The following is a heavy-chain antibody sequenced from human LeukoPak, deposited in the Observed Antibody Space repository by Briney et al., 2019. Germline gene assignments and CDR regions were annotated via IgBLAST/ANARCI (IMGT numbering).Heavy chain of an antibody. D-gene: IGHD2-2*02. Sequence: ASVKVSCKASGYTFTSYYMHWVRQAPGQGLEWMGIINPSGGSTSYAQKFQGRVTMTRDMSTGTVYMELSSLRSEDTAVYYCARECCSSTSCYTGTHMDVWGKGTTVTVSS. V-gene: IGHV1-46*01. CDR2: INPSGGST. CDR3: ARECCSSTSCYTGTHMDV. J-gene: IGHJ6*03. CDR1: GYTFTSYY.